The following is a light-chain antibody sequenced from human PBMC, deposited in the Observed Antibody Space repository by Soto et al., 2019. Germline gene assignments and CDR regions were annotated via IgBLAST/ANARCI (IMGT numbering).Light chain of an antibody. J-gene: IGKJ5*01. V-gene: IGKV1-9*01. CDR1: QGIRSY. Sequence: DIQLTQSPSFLSASVGDRVTITCRASQGIRSYLAWYQQKPGKAPKLLISAVFTLQSGVPSRFSGSGSGTEFTLTISSLQPEDFATYDGEQLDTSPLAVGQGTRLDIK. CDR2: AVF. CDR3: EQLDTSPLA.